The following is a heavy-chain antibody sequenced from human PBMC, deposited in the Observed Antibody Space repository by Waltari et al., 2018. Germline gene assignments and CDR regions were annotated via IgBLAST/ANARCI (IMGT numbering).Heavy chain of an antibody. CDR1: GISVSTSA. D-gene: IGHD3-10*01. V-gene: IGHV3-30*01. Sequence: VHLVESGGGVVQTGESLPLSCEVSGISVSTSAMHRVRQAPGKGLEWVAVISFDGNNIYFADSVKGRFTITRDNSKNTLYLQMNSLTPEDTGIYYCARDGHSYFYGSWSDYWGQGTLVTVSS. CDR3: ARDGHSYFYGSWSDY. J-gene: IGHJ4*02. CDR2: ISFDGNNI.